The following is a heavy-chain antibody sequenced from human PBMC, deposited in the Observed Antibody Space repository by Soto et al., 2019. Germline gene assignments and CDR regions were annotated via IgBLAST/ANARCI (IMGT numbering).Heavy chain of an antibody. J-gene: IGHJ4*02. CDR2: INHSGST. CDR1: GGSFSGYY. D-gene: IGHD2-15*01. CDR3: ARVGVVAATLDY. Sequence: SETLSLTCAVYGGSFSGYYWSWIREPPGKGLEWIGEINHSGSTNYNPSLKSRVTISVDTSKNQFSLKLSSVTAADTAVYYCARVGVVAATLDYWGQGTLVTVSS. V-gene: IGHV4-34*01.